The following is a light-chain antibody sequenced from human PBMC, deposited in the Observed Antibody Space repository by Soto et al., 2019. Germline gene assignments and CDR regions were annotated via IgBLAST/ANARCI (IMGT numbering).Light chain of an antibody. Sequence: QSALTQHASVSGSPGQSITISCTGTSSDVGGYNYVSWYQQHPGKAPKLMIYEVSNRPSGVSNRFSGSKSGNTASLTISGLQAEDEADYYCSSYTSSSTLYYVFGTGTKLTVL. CDR2: EVS. CDR3: SSYTSSSTLYYV. CDR1: SSDVGGYNY. V-gene: IGLV2-14*01. J-gene: IGLJ1*01.